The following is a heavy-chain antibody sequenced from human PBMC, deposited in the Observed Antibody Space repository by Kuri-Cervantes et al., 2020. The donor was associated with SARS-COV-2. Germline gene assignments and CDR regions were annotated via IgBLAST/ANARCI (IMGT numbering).Heavy chain of an antibody. CDR1: GFFFGAYS. J-gene: IGHJ6*03. CDR3: ARNHSMDV. CDR2: IWYDGRNT. Sequence: LSLTCAASGFFFGAYSMHWVRQAPGKGLEWVAVIWYDGRNTYYTGSVKGRFTISRDNSKNMLYLEVNSLRAEDTAVYYCARNHSMDVWGTGTAVTGSS. V-gene: IGHV3-30*04.